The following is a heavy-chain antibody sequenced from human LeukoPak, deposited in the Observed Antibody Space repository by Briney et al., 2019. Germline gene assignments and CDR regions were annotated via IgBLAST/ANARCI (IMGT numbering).Heavy chain of an antibody. CDR1: GGSITSSPYW. V-gene: IGHV4-39*01. J-gene: IGHJ4*02. D-gene: IGHD1-1*01. CDR2: IYYSGNT. Sequence: SETLSLTCEVSGGSITSSPYWWSWIRQPPETGLEWVGTIYYSGNTFYHPSLASRVTISADTSKNQVSLRLTSVTAADTAVYYCARRAYGTGFDFWGQGTVVTVSS. CDR3: ARRAYGTGFDF.